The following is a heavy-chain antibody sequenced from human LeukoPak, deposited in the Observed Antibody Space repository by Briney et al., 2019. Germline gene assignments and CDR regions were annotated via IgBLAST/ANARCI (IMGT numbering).Heavy chain of an antibody. CDR2: ISAYNGNT. J-gene: IGHJ4*02. Sequence: ASVKVSCKASGYTFTSYGISWVRQAPGQGLEWMGWISAYNGNTNYAQKLQGRVTMTTDTSTSTAYMELRSLRSDDTAVYYCARAVAIPPTDYFDYWGQGTLVTVSS. D-gene: IGHD2-2*02. V-gene: IGHV1-18*01. CDR1: GYTFTSYG. CDR3: ARAVAIPPTDYFDY.